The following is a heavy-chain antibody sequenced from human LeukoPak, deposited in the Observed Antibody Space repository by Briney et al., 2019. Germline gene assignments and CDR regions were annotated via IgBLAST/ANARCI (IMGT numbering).Heavy chain of an antibody. J-gene: IGHJ3*02. Sequence: GGSLRLSCAASGFTFNKYWMHWVRQAPGKGLVWVSRINSHGNSTSYADSVRGRFTISRDNARNTLYLQMNSLRDEDTAVYYCALLPPDAFDIWRQGTMVTVSS. CDR3: ALLPPDAFDI. CDR1: GFTFNKYW. D-gene: IGHD2-15*01. CDR2: INSHGNST. V-gene: IGHV3-74*01.